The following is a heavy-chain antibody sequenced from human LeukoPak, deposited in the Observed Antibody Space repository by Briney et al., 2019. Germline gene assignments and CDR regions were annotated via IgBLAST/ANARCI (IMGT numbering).Heavy chain of an antibody. V-gene: IGHV3-23*01. CDR2: ISAGGST. J-gene: IGHJ4*02. D-gene: IGHD1-1*01. CDR3: AGNWNLDY. CDR1: GFTFSNFA. Sequence: GGSLRLSCAASGFTFSNFAMAWVRQAPGKGLEWVSLISAGGSTYYTDPVRGRFTMSRDNSKSTLYLQMNNLRAEDTALYYCAGNWNLDYWGQGALVTVSS.